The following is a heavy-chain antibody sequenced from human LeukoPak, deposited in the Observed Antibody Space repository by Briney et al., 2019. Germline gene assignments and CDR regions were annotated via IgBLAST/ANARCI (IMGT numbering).Heavy chain of an antibody. CDR3: TADVPNDDGDYVPIDY. D-gene: IGHD4-17*01. Sequence: GGSLRLPCAASGFTFSSYAMHWVRQAPGKGLEWVGRIKSKRDGGTTDYAAPGKGRFTISRDDSENTLYLQMNSLKTEDTAVYYCTADVPNDDGDYVPIDYWGQGTLVTVSS. V-gene: IGHV3-15*01. CDR2: IKSKRDGGTT. J-gene: IGHJ4*02. CDR1: GFTFSSYA.